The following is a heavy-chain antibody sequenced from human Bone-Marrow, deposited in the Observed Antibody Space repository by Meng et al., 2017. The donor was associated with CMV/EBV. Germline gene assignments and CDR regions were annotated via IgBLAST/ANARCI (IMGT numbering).Heavy chain of an antibody. V-gene: IGHV4-34*01. CDR2: TNHSGST. J-gene: IGHJ2*01. Sequence: GSLRLSCAVYGGSFSAYYWSWIRQPPGKGLEWIGETNHSGSTNYKPSLKSRVTISVDTSKNQFSLKLNSVTAADTAVYYCAREKRFLEWSYWYFDLWGRGTLVTVSS. CDR1: GGSFSAYY. CDR3: AREKRFLEWSYWYFDL. D-gene: IGHD3-3*01.